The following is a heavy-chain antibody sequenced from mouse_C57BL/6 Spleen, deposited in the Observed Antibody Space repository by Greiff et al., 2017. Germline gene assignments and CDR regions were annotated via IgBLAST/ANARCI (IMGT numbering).Heavy chain of an antibody. V-gene: IGHV3-1*01. J-gene: IGHJ3*01. Sequence: VQLKQSGPGMVKPSQSLSLTCTVTGYSITSGYDWHWIRHFPGNKLEWMGYISYSGSTNYNPSLKSRISITHDTSKNHFFLKLNSVTTEDTATYYCAREGDYAWFAYWGQGTLVTGAA. CDR1: GYSITSGYD. D-gene: IGHD1-1*02. CDR3: AREGDYAWFAY. CDR2: ISYSGST.